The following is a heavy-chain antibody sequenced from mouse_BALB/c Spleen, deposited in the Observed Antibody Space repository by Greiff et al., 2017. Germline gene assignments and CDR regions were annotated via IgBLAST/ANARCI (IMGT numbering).Heavy chain of an antibody. J-gene: IGHJ3*01. V-gene: IGHV3-8*02. D-gene: IGHD1-1*01. Sequence: VQLKESGPSLVKPSQTLSLTCSVTGDSITSGYWNWIRKFPGNKLEYMGYISYSGSTYYNPSLKSRISITRDTSKNQYYLQLNSVTTEDTATYYCARDYYGSSLFAYWGQGTLVTVSA. CDR1: GDSITSGY. CDR3: ARDYYGSSLFAY. CDR2: ISYSGST.